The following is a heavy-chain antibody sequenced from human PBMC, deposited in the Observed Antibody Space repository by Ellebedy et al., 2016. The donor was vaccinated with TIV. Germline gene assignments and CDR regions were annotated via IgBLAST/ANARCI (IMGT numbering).Heavy chain of an antibody. CDR3: ASLRSGGYYYMDV. V-gene: IGHV4-59*10. J-gene: IGHJ6*03. D-gene: IGHD3-10*01. CDR1: GGSFSGYY. Sequence: SETLSLTXAVYGGSFSGYYWSWIRQPPGKGLEWIGRIYTSGSTNYNPSLKSRVTMSVDTSKNQFSLKLSSVTAADTAVYYCASLRSGGYYYMDVWGKGTTVTVSS. CDR2: IYTSGST.